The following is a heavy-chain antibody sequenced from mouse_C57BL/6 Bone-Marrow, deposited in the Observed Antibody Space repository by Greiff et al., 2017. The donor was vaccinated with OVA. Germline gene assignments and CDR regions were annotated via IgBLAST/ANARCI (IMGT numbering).Heavy chain of an antibody. J-gene: IGHJ4*01. CDR2: IDPANGNT. CDR3: ASPGSSPYYAMDY. V-gene: IGHV14-3*01. CDR1: GFNIKNTY. D-gene: IGHD1-1*01. Sequence: EVQLQESVAELVRPGASVKLSCTASGFNIKNTYMHWVKQRPEQGLEWIGRIDPANGNTKYAPKFQGKATITAETSSNTAYLQLSSLTSEDTAIYYGASPGSSPYYAMDYWGQGTSVTVSS.